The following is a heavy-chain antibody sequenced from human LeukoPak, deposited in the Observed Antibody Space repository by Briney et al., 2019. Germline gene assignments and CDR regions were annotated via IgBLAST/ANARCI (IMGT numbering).Heavy chain of an antibody. D-gene: IGHD3-10*01. Sequence: GGSLRLSCAASGFTFSSYAMSWVRQAPGKGLEWVSAISGSGGSTYYADSVKGRFTISRDNSKNTLYLQMNGLRAEDTAVYYCAKDPDPRVRGLKVNFFDYWGQGTLVTVSS. CDR2: ISGSGGST. V-gene: IGHV3-23*01. CDR3: AKDPDPRVRGLKVNFFDY. CDR1: GFTFSSYA. J-gene: IGHJ4*02.